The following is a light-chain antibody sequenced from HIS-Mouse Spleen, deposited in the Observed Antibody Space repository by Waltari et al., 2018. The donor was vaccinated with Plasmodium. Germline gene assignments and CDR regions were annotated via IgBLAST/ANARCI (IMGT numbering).Light chain of an antibody. CDR3: YSAADNNLV. V-gene: IGLV3-27*01. CDR1: VLATKN. Sequence: SYELTQPSSVSVSPGQTARITCPGDVLATKNARWFQQQPGQAPVLVIYKDSERPSGIPERFSGSSSGTTVTLTISGAQVEDEADYYCYSAADNNLVFGGGTKLTVL. J-gene: IGLJ3*02. CDR2: KDS.